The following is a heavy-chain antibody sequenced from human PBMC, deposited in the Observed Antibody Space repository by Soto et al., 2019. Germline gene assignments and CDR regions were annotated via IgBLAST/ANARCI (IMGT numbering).Heavy chain of an antibody. D-gene: IGHD1-20*01. CDR1: GGSISGGGYP. Sequence: PSETLSLTYAVSGGSISGGGYPWSWIRQPPGKGLEGIGYIYHSESIYYNPSLKSRVTISVDTSKNLFSLKLSSVTAADTAVYYCARVGGINWFDPWGQGTLVTVSS. CDR3: ARVGGINWFDP. J-gene: IGHJ5*02. V-gene: IGHV4-30-2*01. CDR2: IYHSESI.